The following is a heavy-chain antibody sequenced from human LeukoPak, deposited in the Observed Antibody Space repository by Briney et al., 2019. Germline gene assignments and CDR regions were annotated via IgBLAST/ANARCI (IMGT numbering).Heavy chain of an antibody. D-gene: IGHD3-10*01. CDR3: ARGLEGGVDRGSYYYYYYYMDV. J-gene: IGHJ6*03. CDR1: GYTFTSYY. Sequence: ASVKVSCKASGYTFTSYYMHWVRQAPGQGLEWMGIINPSGGSTSYAQKFQGRVTMTRDTSTSTVYMELSSLRSEDTAVYYCARGLEGGVDRGSYYYYYYYMDVWGKGTTVTVSS. CDR2: INPSGGST. V-gene: IGHV1-46*01.